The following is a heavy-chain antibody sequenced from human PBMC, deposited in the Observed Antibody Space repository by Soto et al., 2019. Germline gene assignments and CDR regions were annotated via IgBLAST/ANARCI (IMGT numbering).Heavy chain of an antibody. CDR1: GGSISSGDYY. Sequence: SETLSLTCTVSGGSISSGDYYWSWIRQPPGKGLEWIGYIYYSGSTYYNPSLKSRVTISVDTSKNQFSLKLSSVTAADTAVYYCARNNYDILTGTYYGMDVWGQGTTVTVSS. V-gene: IGHV4-30-4*01. D-gene: IGHD3-9*01. J-gene: IGHJ6*02. CDR2: IYYSGST. CDR3: ARNNYDILTGTYYGMDV.